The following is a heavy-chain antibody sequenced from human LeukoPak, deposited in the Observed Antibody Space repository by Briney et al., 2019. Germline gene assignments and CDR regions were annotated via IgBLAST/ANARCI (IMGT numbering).Heavy chain of an antibody. Sequence: SETLSLTCSVSGGPINFYWSWIRQSPGKGLEWIGCIYPNGSTSYNSSLKSRVTISLDTSKKQVSPMLKSVTAADTAVYYCARDVRRALRFNNFYPYFGMDVWGKGTTVIVST. V-gene: IGHV4-59*01. CDR2: IYPNGST. J-gene: IGHJ6*04. CDR1: GGPINFY. D-gene: IGHD3-3*01. CDR3: ARDVRRALRFNNFYPYFGMDV.